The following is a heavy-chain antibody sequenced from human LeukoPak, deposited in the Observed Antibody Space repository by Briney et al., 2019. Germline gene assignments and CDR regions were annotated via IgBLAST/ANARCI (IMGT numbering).Heavy chain of an antibody. CDR2: ISAYNGNT. CDR3: ARGGYDSSGYYFDY. CDR1: GYTFTSYG. D-gene: IGHD3-22*01. V-gene: IGHV1-18*01. Sequence: VASVKVSCKASGYTFTSYGISWVRQAPGQGLEWMGWISAYNGNTNYAQKLQGRVTMTRDTSISTAYMELSRLRSDDTAVYYCARGGYDSSGYYFDYWGQGTLVTVSS. J-gene: IGHJ4*02.